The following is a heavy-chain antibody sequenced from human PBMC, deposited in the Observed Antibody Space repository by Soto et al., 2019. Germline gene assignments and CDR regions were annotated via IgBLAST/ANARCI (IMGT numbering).Heavy chain of an antibody. D-gene: IGHD1-26*01. CDR1: GYTFTGYY. V-gene: IGHV1-2*02. Sequence: QVQLVQSGAEVKKPGASVKVSCKASGYTFTGYYMHGVRQAPGQGLEWMGWINPNSGGTNYAQKFQGRVTMTRETSISTAYMEMSRLRSADTAVYYCARVEWELYYFDYWGQGTLVTVSS. CDR3: ARVEWELYYFDY. J-gene: IGHJ4*02. CDR2: INPNSGGT.